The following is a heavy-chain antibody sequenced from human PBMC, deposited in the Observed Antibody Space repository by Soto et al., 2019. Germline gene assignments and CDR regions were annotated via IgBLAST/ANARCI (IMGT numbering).Heavy chain of an antibody. CDR3: AKSDTALSYGFDP. CDR1: GFTFGSYA. D-gene: IGHD5-18*01. V-gene: IGHV3-23*01. CDR2: ISGSGDST. Sequence: GSLRLSCAASGFTFGSYAMIWVRQAPGKGLGWVSTISGSGDSTYYADSVKGRLTVSRDNSMNTLYMQMNSLRAEDTAVYYCAKSDTALSYGFDPWGQGTLVTVSS. J-gene: IGHJ5*02.